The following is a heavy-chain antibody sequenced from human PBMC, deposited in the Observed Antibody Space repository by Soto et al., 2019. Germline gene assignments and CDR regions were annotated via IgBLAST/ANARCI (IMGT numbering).Heavy chain of an antibody. V-gene: IGHV3-30-3*01. J-gene: IGHJ5*02. Sequence: QVHLVESGGGVVQPGRSLRLSCAASGFTFSTYAMHWVRQAPGKGLEWVATISDDGTNKYYADSVKGRFTISRDNSKDTLYLQMNSLRAEATAVYDCPREGHGDWFDPWGQGTLVTVSS. CDR2: ISDDGTNK. CDR1: GFTFSTYA. CDR3: PREGHGDWFDP. D-gene: IGHD3-10*01.